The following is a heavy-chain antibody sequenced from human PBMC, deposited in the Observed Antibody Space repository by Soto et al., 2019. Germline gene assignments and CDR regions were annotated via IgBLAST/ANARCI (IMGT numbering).Heavy chain of an antibody. V-gene: IGHV3-21*01. CDR3: ARFYGAEGSGSYFSSSVDFDY. CDR2: ISSSSSYI. D-gene: IGHD3-10*01. Sequence: GGSLRLSCAASGFTFSSYSMNWVRQAPGKGLEWVSSISSSSSYIYYADSVKGRFTISRDNAKNSLYLQMNSLRAEDTAVYYCARFYGAEGSGSYFSSSVDFDYWGQGTLVTVSS. CDR1: GFTFSSYS. J-gene: IGHJ4*02.